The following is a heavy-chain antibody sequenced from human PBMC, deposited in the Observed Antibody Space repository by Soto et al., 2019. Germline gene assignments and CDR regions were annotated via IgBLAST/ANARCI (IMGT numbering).Heavy chain of an antibody. Sequence: VGSLRLPCAVSGFTLSNYWMYWVRQAPEKGLVWVSLVSGDGTRTSYADSVKGRCTISRDNAKNTLYLQMNSLRADDTAVYYCARVANSGAFDIWGLGTMVNVSS. CDR2: VSGDGTRT. CDR3: ARVANSGAFDI. D-gene: IGHD3-10*01. J-gene: IGHJ3*02. CDR1: GFTLSNYW. V-gene: IGHV3-74*01.